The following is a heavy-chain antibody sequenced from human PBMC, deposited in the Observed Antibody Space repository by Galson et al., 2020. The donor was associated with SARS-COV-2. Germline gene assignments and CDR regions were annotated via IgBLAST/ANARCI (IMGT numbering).Heavy chain of an antibody. J-gene: IGHJ4*02. Sequence: GGSLRLSCAASSFRFSDFAMHWVRQAPGKGLEWVALISSDDGSNKYYADSVKGRFTISRDNSKNTLYLQMNSLRAEDTAVYYCAKSVWFEEILSPFDSWGQGTLVTVSS. CDR2: ISSDDGSNK. CDR1: SFRFSDFA. CDR3: AKSVWFEEILSPFDS. D-gene: IGHD3-10*01. V-gene: IGHV3-30*04.